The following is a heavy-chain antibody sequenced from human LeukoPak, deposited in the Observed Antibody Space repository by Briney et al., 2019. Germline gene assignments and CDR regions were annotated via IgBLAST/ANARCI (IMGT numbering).Heavy chain of an antibody. Sequence: SETLSLTXTVSGGSISSYYWSWIRQPAGKGLEWIGRIYTSGSTNYNPSLKSRVTMSVDTSKNQFSLKLSSVTAADTAVYYCARVGSSSSWWFDPWGQRTLVTVSS. CDR3: ARVGSSSSWWFDP. D-gene: IGHD6-6*01. V-gene: IGHV4-4*07. J-gene: IGHJ5*02. CDR2: IYTSGST. CDR1: GGSISSYY.